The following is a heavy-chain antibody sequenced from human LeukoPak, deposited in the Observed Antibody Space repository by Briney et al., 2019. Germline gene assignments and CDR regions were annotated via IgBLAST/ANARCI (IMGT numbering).Heavy chain of an antibody. V-gene: IGHV1-24*01. CDR3: ATPRGYYDILTGYSSFDP. Sequence: ASVKVSCKVSGYTLTELSMHWVRQAPGKGLEWMGGFDPEDGETIYARKFQGRVTMTEDTSTDTAYMELSSLRSEDTAVYYCATPRGYYDILTGYSSFDPWGQGTLVTVSS. J-gene: IGHJ5*02. D-gene: IGHD3-9*01. CDR1: GYTLTELS. CDR2: FDPEDGET.